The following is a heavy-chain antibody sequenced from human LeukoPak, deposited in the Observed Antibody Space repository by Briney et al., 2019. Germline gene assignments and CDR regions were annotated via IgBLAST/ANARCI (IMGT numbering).Heavy chain of an antibody. J-gene: IGHJ3*02. Sequence: SETLSLTCTVSGGSISSYYWSWIRQPPGKGLEWIGYIYYSGSTNYNPSLKSRVTISVDTSKNQFSLKLSSVTAADTAVYYCARAPIVVVPAAIPADAFDIWGQGTMVTVSS. CDR3: ARAPIVVVPAAIPADAFDI. CDR2: IYYSGST. CDR1: GGSISSYY. V-gene: IGHV4-59*08. D-gene: IGHD2-2*02.